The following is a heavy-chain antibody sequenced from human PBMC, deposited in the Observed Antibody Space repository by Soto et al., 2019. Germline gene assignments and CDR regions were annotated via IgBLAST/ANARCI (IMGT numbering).Heavy chain of an antibody. CDR1: GGPIRSGNYY. V-gene: IGHV4-31*03. D-gene: IGHD3-22*01. CDR2: IFYSGST. CDR3: ARAVMDFYDSSGYSAHYYGMDV. Sequence: PSETLSLTCTVSGGPIRSGNYYWSWIRQHPGKGLEWIGYIFYSGSTYYNPSLQSRVTISVDTSKNHFSLKLSSVTAADTAVYYCARAVMDFYDSSGYSAHYYGMDVWGQGTTVTVSS. J-gene: IGHJ6*02.